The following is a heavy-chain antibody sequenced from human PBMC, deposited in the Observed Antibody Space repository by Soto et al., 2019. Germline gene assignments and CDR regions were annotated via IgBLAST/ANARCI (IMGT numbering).Heavy chain of an antibody. CDR2: ISYDGSKK. V-gene: IGHV3-30*18. CDR3: AKGGEGFSWLYYFDY. Sequence: QVQLVESGGGVVQPGRSLRLSCAASGFTFSSYGIYWVRQAPGKGLEWVAVISYDGSKKYYADSVKGRFTISRDNSKNTLYLQMNSLTAEDTAVYYCAKGGEGFSWLYYFDYWGQGTLVTVSS. J-gene: IGHJ4*02. CDR1: GFTFSSYG. D-gene: IGHD3-3*01.